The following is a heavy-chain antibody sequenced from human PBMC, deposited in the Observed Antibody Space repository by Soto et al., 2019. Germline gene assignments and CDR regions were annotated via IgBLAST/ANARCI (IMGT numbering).Heavy chain of an antibody. J-gene: IGHJ4*02. CDR2: INHSGST. Sequence: SGTPSLTLAVYGGVFSGPLLGWIPPPPGGGAGGGGEINHSGSTNFNPSLKSRVTISVDTSKNQFSLKVNSLTAADTAVYYCARGISLIVEVQRDAPDKYYFGSWGQGTVVTVSS. CDR3: ARGISLIVEVQRDAPDKYYFGS. D-gene: IGHD2-21*01. V-gene: IGHV4-34*01. CDR1: GGVFSGPL.